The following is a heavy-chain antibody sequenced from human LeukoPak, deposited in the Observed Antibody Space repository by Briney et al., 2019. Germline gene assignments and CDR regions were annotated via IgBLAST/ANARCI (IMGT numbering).Heavy chain of an antibody. J-gene: IGHJ4*02. D-gene: IGHD4-17*01. CDR1: TFTFKRYA. CDR3: AKGGNGDYIDY. Sequence: GGSLRLSCAASTFTFKRYAMSWVRQAPGKGLEWVSAITGSGGTTYYADSVKGRFTIYRDNSKNTLYLQMNSLRAEDTAVYFCAKGGNGDYIDYWGQGTPVTVSS. CDR2: ITGSGGTT. V-gene: IGHV3-23*01.